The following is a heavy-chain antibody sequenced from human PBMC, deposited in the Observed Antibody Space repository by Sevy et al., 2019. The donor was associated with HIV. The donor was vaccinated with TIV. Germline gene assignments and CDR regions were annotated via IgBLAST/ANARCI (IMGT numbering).Heavy chain of an antibody. D-gene: IGHD2-15*01. CDR2: IKSKTDGGTT. CDR1: GFTFTNTW. J-gene: IGHJ3*02. V-gene: IGHV3-15*01. CDR3: TTGVLVAREGEHTFDI. Sequence: GGSLRLSCAASGFTFTNTWMNWVRQAPGKGLQWVGRIKSKTDGGTTDYAAPVKGRFTISRDDSKNTLYLQMNSLKTEDTAVYCCTTGVLVAREGEHTFDIWGQGTMVTVSS.